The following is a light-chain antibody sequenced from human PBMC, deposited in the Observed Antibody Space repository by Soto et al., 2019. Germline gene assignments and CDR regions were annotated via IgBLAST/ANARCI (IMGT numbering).Light chain of an antibody. CDR3: QMYNNWRT. CDR1: QSVSSN. Sequence: EIVMTQSPATLSVSPGERATLSCRASQSVSSNLAWYQQKPGQAPRLLIYGASTRATGIPARFSGSGSGTDFTLAVRSLQSEDFPVYFCQMYNNWRTFGHGTKGDIK. V-gene: IGKV3-15*01. CDR2: GAS. J-gene: IGKJ3*01.